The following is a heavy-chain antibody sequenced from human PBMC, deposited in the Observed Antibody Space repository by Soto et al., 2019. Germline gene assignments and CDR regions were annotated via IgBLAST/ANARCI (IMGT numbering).Heavy chain of an antibody. V-gene: IGHV1-69*06. CDR3: ARGVYGSGKYYTGPSAGDI. J-gene: IGHJ3*02. CDR1: GGTLSDHG. CDR2: TIPVFNTA. D-gene: IGHD3-10*01. Sequence: QVQLEQSGAEVKKPGSSVKISCKASGGTLSDHGVSWLRQAPGQGLEWVGGTIPVFNTAKYAPKFQGRVTIAADKSTNIAYMELGSLRSDDTAFYYWARGVYGSGKYYTGPSAGDIGGQGTLVIVSS.